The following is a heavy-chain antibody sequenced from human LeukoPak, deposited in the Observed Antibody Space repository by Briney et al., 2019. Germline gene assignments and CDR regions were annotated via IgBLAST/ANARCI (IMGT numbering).Heavy chain of an antibody. CDR2: ISWNSASI. Sequence: GGSLRLSCAASGFPFDVYAMHWFRQPPGRGLEWVAGISWNSASIAYADSVKGRFTISRDNAEKSVYLQMNSLGVEDTALYYCAKGPPIGTPYYYFDYWGQGTLVTVSS. J-gene: IGHJ4*02. D-gene: IGHD2-21*01. V-gene: IGHV3-9*01. CDR3: AKGPPIGTPYYYFDY. CDR1: GFPFDVYA.